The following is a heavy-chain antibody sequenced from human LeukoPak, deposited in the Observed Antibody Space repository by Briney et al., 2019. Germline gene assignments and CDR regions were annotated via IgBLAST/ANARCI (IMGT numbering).Heavy chain of an antibody. CDR2: INPNSGGT. V-gene: IGHV1-2*02. J-gene: IGHJ3*02. CDR3: ARGGIQLWLRLAFDI. CDR1: GYTFTGYY. D-gene: IGHD5-18*01. Sequence: ASVKVSCKASGYTFTGYYMHWVRQAPGQGLEWMGWINPNSGGTNYAQKFQGRVTMTRDTSISTAYMELSRLRSDDTAVYYCARGGIQLWLRLAFDIWGQETMVTVSS.